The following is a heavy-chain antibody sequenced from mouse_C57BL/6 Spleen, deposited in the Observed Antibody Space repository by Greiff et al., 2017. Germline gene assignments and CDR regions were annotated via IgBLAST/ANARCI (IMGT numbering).Heavy chain of an antibody. Sequence: QVQLKESGAELVRPGASVTLSCKASGYTFTDYEMHWVKQTPVHGLEWIGAIDPETGGNAYNQKFKGKAILTADKSSSTAYMELRSLTSEDSAVYYCTTITTGVAGGLDYWGQGTTLTVSS. D-gene: IGHD1-1*01. J-gene: IGHJ2*01. CDR1: GYTFTDYE. CDR2: IDPETGGN. V-gene: IGHV1-15*01. CDR3: TTITTGVAGGLDY.